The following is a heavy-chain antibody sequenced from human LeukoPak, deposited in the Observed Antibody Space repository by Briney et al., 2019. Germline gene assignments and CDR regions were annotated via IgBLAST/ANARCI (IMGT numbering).Heavy chain of an antibody. CDR1: GFTFSSYN. Sequence: PGGSLRLSCAASGFTFSSYNMNWVRQAPGKGLEGVSSISSISRYIYYADSVKGRFTISRDNAKKSLYLQMNSLRAGDTAVYYCARDGGDYYDSSGYPFHHWGQGTLVTVSS. CDR2: ISSISRYI. V-gene: IGHV3-21*01. CDR3: ARDGGDYYDSSGYPFHH. J-gene: IGHJ1*01. D-gene: IGHD3-22*01.